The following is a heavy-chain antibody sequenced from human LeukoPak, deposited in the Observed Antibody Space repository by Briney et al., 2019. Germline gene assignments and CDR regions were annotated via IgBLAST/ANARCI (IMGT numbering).Heavy chain of an antibody. V-gene: IGHV4-4*09. CDR3: ARLRQRAGYNLGNWFDP. CDR1: GGSISSYY. D-gene: IGHD5-24*01. J-gene: IGHJ5*02. Sequence: SETLSLTCTASGGSISSYYWSWIRQPPGKGLEWIGYIYTSGSTNYNPSLKSRVTISVDTSKNQFSLKLSSVTAADTAVYYCARLRQRAGYNLGNWFDPWGQGTLVTVSS. CDR2: IYTSGST.